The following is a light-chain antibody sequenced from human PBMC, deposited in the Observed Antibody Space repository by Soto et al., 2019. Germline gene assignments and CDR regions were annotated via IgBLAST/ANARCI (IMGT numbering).Light chain of an antibody. CDR2: SAS. CDR1: QGVSTY. V-gene: IGKV1-8*01. CDR3: QQYYSYPFT. Sequence: AIWVTQSPSSFSASTGDRVTITCRACQGVSTYLAWYQQRPGMAPKLLIYSASTLQSGVPSRFSGSGRGTDFTLTISYLQSEDFATYYCQQYYSYPFTFGPGTKVDIK. J-gene: IGKJ3*01.